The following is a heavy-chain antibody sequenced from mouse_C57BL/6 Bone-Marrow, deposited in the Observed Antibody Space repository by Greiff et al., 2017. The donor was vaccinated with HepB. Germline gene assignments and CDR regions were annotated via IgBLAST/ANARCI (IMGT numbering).Heavy chain of an antibody. CDR1: GYSITSGYY. CDR2: ISYDGSN. D-gene: IGHD2-12*01. J-gene: IGHJ2*01. Sequence: EVHLVESGPGLVKPSQSLSLTCSVTGYSITSGYYWNWIRQFPGNKLEWMGYISYDGSNNYNPSLKNRISITRDTSKNQFFLKLNSVTTEDTATYYCARLRQDLFDYWGQGTTLTVSS. V-gene: IGHV3-6*01. CDR3: ARLRQDLFDY.